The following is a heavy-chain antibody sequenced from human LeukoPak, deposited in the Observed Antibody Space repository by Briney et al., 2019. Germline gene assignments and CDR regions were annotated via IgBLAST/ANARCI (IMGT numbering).Heavy chain of an antibody. D-gene: IGHD1-26*01. V-gene: IGHV4-59*12. CDR1: GGSMSSYY. J-gene: IGHJ5*02. CDR2: LYHSGTI. Sequence: SETLSLTCTVSGGSMSSYYWSWIRQPPGKGLEWIGGLYHSGTIYYNPSLKSRVTISADKSKNHFSLKLTSVTAADTAVYYCARDRELAALDPWGQGTLVIVSS. CDR3: ARDRELAALDP.